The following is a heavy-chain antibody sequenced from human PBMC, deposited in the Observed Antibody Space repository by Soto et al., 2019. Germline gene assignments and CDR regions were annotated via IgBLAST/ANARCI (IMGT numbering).Heavy chain of an antibody. V-gene: IGHV4-39*01. CDR2: IYYSGST. CDR3: ARGGVMTTVDYGY. CDR1: GGSISSSSYY. J-gene: IGHJ4*02. D-gene: IGHD4-17*01. Sequence: SETLSLTCTVSGGSISSSSYYWGWIRQPPGKGLEWIGSIYYSGSTYYNPSLKSRVTISVDTSKNQFSLKLSSVTAADTAVYYCARGGVMTTVDYGYWGQGTLVTVSS.